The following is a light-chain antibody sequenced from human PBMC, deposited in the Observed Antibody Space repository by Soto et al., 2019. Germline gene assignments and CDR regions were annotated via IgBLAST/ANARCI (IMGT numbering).Light chain of an antibody. Sequence: QSVLTQPPSVSGAPGQRGTISCTGNSSNIGAGYDVHWYQQFPGAAPKVLIHGNTNRPAGVPARFSGSKSGTSASLAITGLQAEDEADYYCQSYESSRVVFGGGTKLTVL. J-gene: IGLJ2*01. CDR1: SSNIGAGYD. CDR3: QSYESSRVV. V-gene: IGLV1-40*01. CDR2: GNT.